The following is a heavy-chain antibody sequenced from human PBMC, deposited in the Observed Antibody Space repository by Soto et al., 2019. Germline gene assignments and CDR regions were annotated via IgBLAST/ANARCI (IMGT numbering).Heavy chain of an antibody. CDR3: ARDKITGLFDY. CDR2: INHSGST. D-gene: IGHD2-8*02. V-gene: IGHV4-34*01. Sequence: SETLSLTCAVYGGSFSGYYWIWIRQPPGTGLEWIGEINHSGSTNYNPSLKSRVTLSVDTSKNQFSLKLTSVTAADTAVYYCARDKITGLFDYWGQGTLVTVS. CDR1: GGSFSGYY. J-gene: IGHJ4*02.